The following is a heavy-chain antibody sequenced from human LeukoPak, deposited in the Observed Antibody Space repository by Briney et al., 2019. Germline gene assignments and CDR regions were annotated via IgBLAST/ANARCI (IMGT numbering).Heavy chain of an antibody. CDR1: GGTFSSYA. CDR3: AREPGVAAGYNWFDP. Sequence: SVKVSCKASGGTFSSYAISWVRQAPGQGLEWMGGIIPIFGTANYAQKFQGRVTITADESTSTAYMELSGLRSEDTAVYYCAREPGVAAGYNWFDPWGQGTLVTVSS. V-gene: IGHV1-69*13. D-gene: IGHD3-3*01. J-gene: IGHJ5*02. CDR2: IIPIFGTA.